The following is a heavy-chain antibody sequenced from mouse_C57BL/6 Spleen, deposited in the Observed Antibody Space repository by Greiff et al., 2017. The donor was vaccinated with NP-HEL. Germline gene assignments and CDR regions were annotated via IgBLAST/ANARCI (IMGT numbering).Heavy chain of an antibody. V-gene: IGHV1-69*01. D-gene: IGHD1-3*01. CDR3: ARKGAHCGAGY. CDR2: IDPSDSYT. J-gene: IGHJ3*01. CDR1: GYTFTSYW. Sequence: VQLQQPGAELVMPGASVKLSCKASGYTFTSYWMHWVKQRPGQGLEWIGEIDPSDSYTNYNQKFKGKSTLTVDKSSSTVYMQLSSLTSEDSAVYYCARKGAHCGAGYWGQGTLVTVSA.